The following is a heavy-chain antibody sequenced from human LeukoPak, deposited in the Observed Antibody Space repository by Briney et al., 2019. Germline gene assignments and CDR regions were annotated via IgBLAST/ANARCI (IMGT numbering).Heavy chain of an antibody. CDR3: ARGLYRGYSYGRSFGY. J-gene: IGHJ4*02. CDR2: INHSGST. D-gene: IGHD5-18*01. V-gene: IGHV4-34*01. Sequence: PSETLSLTCAVYGGSFSGYYWSWIRQPPGKGLEWIGEINHSGSTNYNPSLKSRVTISVDTSKNQFSLKLSSVTAADTAVYYCARGLYRGYSYGRSFGYWGQGTLVTVSS. CDR1: GGSFSGYY.